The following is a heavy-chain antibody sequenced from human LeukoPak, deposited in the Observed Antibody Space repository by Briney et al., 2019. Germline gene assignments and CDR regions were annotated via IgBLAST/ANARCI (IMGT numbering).Heavy chain of an antibody. J-gene: IGHJ4*02. D-gene: IGHD3-10*01. CDR1: GFTFSNYW. CDR3: AKVAKYYYGSETYYFFEH. V-gene: IGHV3-7*01. CDR2: INLDGSEK. Sequence: GGSLRLSCAASGFTFSNYWMSWVRQAPEKGLEYMANINLDGSEKYYVDSVRGRFTISRDNAKNALYLQMHSLRAEDTAVYYCAKVAKYYYGSETYYFFEHWGQGTPVTASS.